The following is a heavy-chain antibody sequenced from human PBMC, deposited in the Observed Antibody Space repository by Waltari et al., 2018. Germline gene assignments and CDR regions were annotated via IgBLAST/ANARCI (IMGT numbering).Heavy chain of an antibody. J-gene: IGHJ4*02. Sequence: EVQLVESGGGLVQPGGSLSLSCAASGFTFSSYSMNWFRQAPGKGLEWVSYISSSSSTIYYADSVKGRFTISRDNAKNSLYLQMNSLRAEDTAVYYCAREGSSSWYDYWGQGTLVTVSS. V-gene: IGHV3-48*01. CDR3: AREGSSSWYDY. CDR1: GFTFSSYS. CDR2: ISSSSSTI. D-gene: IGHD6-13*01.